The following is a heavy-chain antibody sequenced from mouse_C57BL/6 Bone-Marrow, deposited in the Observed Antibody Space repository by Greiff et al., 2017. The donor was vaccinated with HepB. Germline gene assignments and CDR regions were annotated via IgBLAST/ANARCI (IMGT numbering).Heavy chain of an antibody. Sequence: QVQLQQSGAELVRPGTSVKVSCKASGYAFTNYLIEWVKQRPGQGLEWIGVINPGSGGTNYNEKFKGKATLTADKSSSTAYMQLSSLTSEDSAVYFCARHYGSSYYFDYWGQGTTLTVSS. V-gene: IGHV1-54*01. CDR3: ARHYGSSYYFDY. CDR2: INPGSGGT. CDR1: GYAFTNYL. J-gene: IGHJ2*01. D-gene: IGHD1-1*01.